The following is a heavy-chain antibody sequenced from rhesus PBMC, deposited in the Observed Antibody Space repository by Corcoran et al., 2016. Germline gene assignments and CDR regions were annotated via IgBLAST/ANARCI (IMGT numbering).Heavy chain of an antibody. CDR1: GIIFSDYY. CDR3: AREGRYSWNNNNPDY. V-gene: IGHV3-178*01. CDR2: IGNGGTKT. Sequence: EVQLVESGGGLASPGGSLRLSCAASGIIFSDYYMDWVRLAPGTGLEWVSHIGNGGTKTRDAESVKGRFTISRENSKNTLYLQMDGLRAEDTAVYYCAREGRYSWNNNNPDYWGQGVLVTVSS. D-gene: IGHD1-20*01. J-gene: IGHJ4*01.